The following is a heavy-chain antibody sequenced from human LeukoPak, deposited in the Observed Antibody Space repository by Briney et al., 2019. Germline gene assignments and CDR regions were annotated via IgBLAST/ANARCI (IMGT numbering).Heavy chain of an antibody. V-gene: IGHV3-30*04. D-gene: IGHD3-22*01. Sequence: GGSLRLSCAASGFTFSSYAMHCVRQAPGKGLEWVAVISYDGSNKYYADSGKGRFTISRDNSKNTLYLQMNSLRAEDTAVYYCARDWTPSYYYDSSGTPDYWGQGTLVTVSS. CDR1: GFTFSSYA. CDR2: ISYDGSNK. J-gene: IGHJ4*02. CDR3: ARDWTPSYYYDSSGTPDY.